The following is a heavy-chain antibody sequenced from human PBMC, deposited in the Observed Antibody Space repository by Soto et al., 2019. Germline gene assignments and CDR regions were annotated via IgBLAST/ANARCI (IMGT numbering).Heavy chain of an antibody. V-gene: IGHV1-46*01. Sequence: QVQLVQSGAEVKKPGASVKVSCKASGYTFTSYYMHWVRQAPGQGLEWMGIINPSGGSTSYAQKCQGRVTMTRDTSTSTVYMELSSLRSEDTAVYYCARDRLYCGGDCDHYFDYWGQGTLVTVSS. CDR3: ARDRLYCGGDCDHYFDY. D-gene: IGHD2-21*02. CDR2: INPSGGST. J-gene: IGHJ4*02. CDR1: GYTFTSYY.